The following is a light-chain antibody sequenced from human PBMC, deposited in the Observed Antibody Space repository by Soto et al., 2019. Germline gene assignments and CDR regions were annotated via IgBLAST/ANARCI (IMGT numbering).Light chain of an antibody. J-gene: IGKJ4*01. V-gene: IGKV1-12*01. CDR1: QGISSW. CDR3: QQANSFPLT. CDR2: AAS. Sequence: DIQMTQSPSSVSASVGDRVTITCRASQGISSWLAWYQKKPGKAPKLLIYAASSLQSGVPSRFSSSGSGTDFTLTISSLQPEDFATYYCQQANSFPLTFGGGTKVEIK.